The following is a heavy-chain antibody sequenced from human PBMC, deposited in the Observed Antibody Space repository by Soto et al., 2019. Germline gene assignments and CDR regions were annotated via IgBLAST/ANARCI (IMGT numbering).Heavy chain of an antibody. Sequence: QVQLVESGGGVVQPGRSLRLSCAASGFTFSSYGMHWVRQAPGKGLEWVAVISYDGSNKYYADSVKGRFTISRDNSKNTLYLQMNSLRAEYTAVYYCAKAPGWFGELSKTDSYYGMDVWGQGTTVTVSS. CDR1: GFTFSSYG. CDR3: AKAPGWFGELSKTDSYYGMDV. J-gene: IGHJ6*02. V-gene: IGHV3-30*18. CDR2: ISYDGSNK. D-gene: IGHD3-10*01.